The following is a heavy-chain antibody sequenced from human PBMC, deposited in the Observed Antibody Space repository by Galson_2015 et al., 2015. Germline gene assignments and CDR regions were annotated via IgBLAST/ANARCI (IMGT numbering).Heavy chain of an antibody. V-gene: IGHV4-34*01. CDR3: ARGGGKHY. Sequence: LSLTCSVYGGSFTSFYWNWIRQPPGRTLEWIGEINHSGYTNYNPSLKSRVTMSIDTSRNQFSLNLSSVTAADTAVYYCARGGGKHYWGQGTLVTVSS. D-gene: IGHD1-26*01. J-gene: IGHJ4*02. CDR1: GGSFTSFY. CDR2: INHSGYT.